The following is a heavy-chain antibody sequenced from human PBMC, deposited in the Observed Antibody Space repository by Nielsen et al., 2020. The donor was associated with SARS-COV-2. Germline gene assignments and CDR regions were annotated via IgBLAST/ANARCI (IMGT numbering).Heavy chain of an antibody. CDR1: GYTFTSYG. CDR2: ISAYNGNT. V-gene: IGHV1-18*01. D-gene: IGHD2-2*01. Sequence: ASVKVSCKASGYTFTSYGISWVRQAPGQGLEWMGWISAYNGNTNYAQKLQGRVTMTTDTSTSTAYMELRSLRSDDTAVYYCARGDVVVPAAPDYYGMDVWGQGTTVTVSS. J-gene: IGHJ6*02. CDR3: ARGDVVVPAAPDYYGMDV.